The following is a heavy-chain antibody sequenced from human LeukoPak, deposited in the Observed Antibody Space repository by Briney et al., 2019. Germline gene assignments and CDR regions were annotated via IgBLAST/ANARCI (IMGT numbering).Heavy chain of an antibody. CDR2: ISSHGSST. CDR1: GFTFSKYA. V-gene: IGHV3-64*01. CDR3: ARPLKEGGYYYGMDV. J-gene: IGHJ6*02. Sequence: GGSLRLSCAASGFTFSKYAMFWVRQAPGKGLEFVSAISSHGSSTYYANSLKGRFSISRDNSKNTLYLQMRSLRPEDTAVYYCARPLKEGGYYYGMDVWGQGTTVTVSS. D-gene: IGHD3-16*01.